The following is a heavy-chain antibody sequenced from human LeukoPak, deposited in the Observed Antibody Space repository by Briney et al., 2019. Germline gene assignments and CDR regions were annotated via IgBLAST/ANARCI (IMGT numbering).Heavy chain of an antibody. CDR1: GFTFSSYV. D-gene: IGHD6-13*01. CDR3: ARLAAAGFDY. V-gene: IGHV3-23*01. J-gene: IGHJ4*02. CDR2: ISASGGIT. Sequence: GGSLRLSCAASGFTFSSYVMSWVRQAPGKGLEWVSVISASGGITYYADSVKGRFTISRDNAKNSLYLQMNSLRAEDTAVYYCARLAAAGFDYWGQGTLVTVSS.